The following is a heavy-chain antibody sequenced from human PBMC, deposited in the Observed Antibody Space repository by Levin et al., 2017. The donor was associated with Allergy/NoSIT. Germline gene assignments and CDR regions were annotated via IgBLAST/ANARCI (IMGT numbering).Heavy chain of an antibody. CDR1: GFTFSSYS. J-gene: IGHJ4*02. CDR3: ARDRGAIAFYFDY. Sequence: GESLKISCAASGFTFSSYSMNWVRQAPGKGLEWVSSISSSSSYIYYADSVKGRFTISRDNAKNSLYLQMNSLRAEDTAVYYCARDRGAIAFYFDYWGQGTLVTVSS. CDR2: ISSSSSYI. D-gene: IGHD2-21*01. V-gene: IGHV3-21*01.